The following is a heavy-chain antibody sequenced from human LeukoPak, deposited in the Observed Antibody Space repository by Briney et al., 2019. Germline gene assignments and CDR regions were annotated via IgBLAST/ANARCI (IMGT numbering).Heavy chain of an antibody. CDR3: ARRFAPSTNDAFDI. D-gene: IGHD3-10*01. CDR2: ISDSSAFI. J-gene: IGHJ3*02. Sequence: GGSLRLSCAASGFTFSSYSMNWVRQAPGKGLEWVSSISDSSAFIYYAESVRGRFTISRDNAKNSLFLQMNSLRAEDTAVYYCARRFAPSTNDAFDIWGQGTMVTVSS. V-gene: IGHV3-21*01. CDR1: GFTFSSYS.